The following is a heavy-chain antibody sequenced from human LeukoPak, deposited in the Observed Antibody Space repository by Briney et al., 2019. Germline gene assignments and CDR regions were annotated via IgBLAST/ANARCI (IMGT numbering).Heavy chain of an antibody. J-gene: IGHJ4*02. CDR2: IDHSGST. D-gene: IGHD6-13*01. CDR3: ARHNGKAAAGI. CDR1: GGSFSGFY. V-gene: IGHV4-34*01. Sequence: SETLSLTCAVYGGSFSGFYWNWIRQPPGKGLEWIGEIDHSGSTNYNPSLKSRVTISVDRANNQFSLKLSSVTAADTAVYYCARHNGKAAAGIWGQGTLVTVSS.